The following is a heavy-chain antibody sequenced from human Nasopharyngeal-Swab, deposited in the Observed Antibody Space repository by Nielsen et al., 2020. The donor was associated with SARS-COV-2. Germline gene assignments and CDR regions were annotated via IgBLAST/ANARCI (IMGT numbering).Heavy chain of an antibody. V-gene: IGHV3-11*01. Sequence: GESLKISCAASGFTFSDYYMSWIRQAPGKGLEWVSYISSSGSTTYYADSVKGRFTISRDNSKNTLYLQMNSLRAEDTAVYYCASSIAAPRRYFDYWGQGTLVTVSS. CDR3: ASSIAAPRRYFDY. CDR1: GFTFSDYY. CDR2: ISSSGSTT. J-gene: IGHJ4*02. D-gene: IGHD6-6*01.